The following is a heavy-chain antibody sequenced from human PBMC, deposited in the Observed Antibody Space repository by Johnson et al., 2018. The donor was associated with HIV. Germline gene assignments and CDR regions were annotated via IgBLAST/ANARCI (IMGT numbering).Heavy chain of an antibody. CDR1: GFTFSSYG. Sequence: QVQLVESGGGVVQPGRSLRLSCAASGFTFSSYGMHWVRQAPGKGLEWVAIIWYDETNKYYADSVKGRFTISRDNSGNTLYLQMNSLRAEDTSVYFCAKVGANWAHLDVWGQGTMVTVSS. CDR2: IWYDETNK. J-gene: IGHJ3*01. D-gene: IGHD1-26*01. CDR3: AKVGANWAHLDV. V-gene: IGHV3-33*06.